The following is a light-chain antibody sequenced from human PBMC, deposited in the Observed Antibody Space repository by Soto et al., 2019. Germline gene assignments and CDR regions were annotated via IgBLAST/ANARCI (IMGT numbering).Light chain of an antibody. CDR1: SSNIGSGYD. V-gene: IGLV1-40*01. J-gene: IGLJ1*01. CDR3: QSYDNRLSGYV. Sequence: QSVLTQPPSVAGAPGQRVTIYCTGASSNIGSGYDFHWYQQLPGTAPKLLIYGNTNRPSGVPDRVSAATSATSASLAITGLHAEDEGDYYCQSYDNRLSGYVFGTGTKLTVL. CDR2: GNT.